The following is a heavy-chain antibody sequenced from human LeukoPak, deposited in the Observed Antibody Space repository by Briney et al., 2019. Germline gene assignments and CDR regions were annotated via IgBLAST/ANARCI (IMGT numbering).Heavy chain of an antibody. V-gene: IGHV4-59*01. D-gene: IGHD3-10*01. CDR3: ASLGGSATPRGYGMDV. CDR2: IYYSGST. CDR1: GGSISSYY. Sequence: SETLSLTCTVSGGSISSYYWSWIRQPPGKGLEWIGYIYYSGSTNYNPSLKSRVTISVDTSKNQFSLKLSSVTAADTAVYYWASLGGSATPRGYGMDVWGQGTTVTVSS. J-gene: IGHJ6*02.